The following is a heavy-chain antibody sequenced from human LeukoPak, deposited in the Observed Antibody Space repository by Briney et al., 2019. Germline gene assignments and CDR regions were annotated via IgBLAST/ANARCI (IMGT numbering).Heavy chain of an antibody. Sequence: PSETLFLTCTVSGGSISRSTYNWGWIRQPPGKGLEWIASIYYSGSTYYNASLNSRVTISVDTSKNQFSLRLNSVTARDTAVYYCYAQGYWGQGTLVTVSS. CDR1: GGSISRSTYN. V-gene: IGHV4-39*01. CDR3: YAQGY. CDR2: IYYSGST. J-gene: IGHJ4*02.